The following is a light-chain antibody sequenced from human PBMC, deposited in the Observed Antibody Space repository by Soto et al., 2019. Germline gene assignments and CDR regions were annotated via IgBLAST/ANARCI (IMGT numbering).Light chain of an antibody. J-gene: IGKJ1*01. CDR3: QQLNTYPWT. V-gene: IGKV1-9*01. Sequence: IHLTQSPSFLSASVGDRVTITCRASQGISSYLALYQQKPGKAPKLLISAASTLQSGVPSRFSGSGSGTEFTLAISSLQPEDFATYCCQQLNTYPWTFGQGTKVDIK. CDR1: QGISSY. CDR2: AAS.